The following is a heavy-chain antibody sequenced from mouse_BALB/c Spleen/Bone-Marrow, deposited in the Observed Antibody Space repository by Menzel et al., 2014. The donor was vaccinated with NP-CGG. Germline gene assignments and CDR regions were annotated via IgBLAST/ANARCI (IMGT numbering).Heavy chain of an antibody. J-gene: IGHJ4*01. Sequence: EVQRVESGAELVKPGASVKLSCPASGFNIKDTYMHWVKQRPEQGLEWIGRIDPANGNTKYDPKFQGKATITADTSSNTAYLQLSSLTSEDTAVYYCARVYPNAMDYWGQGTSVTVSS. CDR1: GFNIKDTY. CDR2: IDPANGNT. D-gene: IGHD2-1*01. CDR3: ARVYPNAMDY. V-gene: IGHV14-3*02.